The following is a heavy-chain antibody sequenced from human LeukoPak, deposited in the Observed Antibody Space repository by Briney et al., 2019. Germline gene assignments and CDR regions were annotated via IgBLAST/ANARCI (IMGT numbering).Heavy chain of an antibody. J-gene: IGHJ4*02. CDR2: ITPSSSDR. Sequence: GGSLSLSCAASGFTFSSYSMNWVRQAPGKGLECVSLITPSSSDRYYADSVEGRFTISRDNAKNSLYLQINSLRAEDTAVYYCARTYYYDRSAVFGYWGKGTPVTVSS. CDR3: ARTYYYDRSAVFGY. CDR1: GFTFSSYS. V-gene: IGHV3-21*01. D-gene: IGHD3-22*01.